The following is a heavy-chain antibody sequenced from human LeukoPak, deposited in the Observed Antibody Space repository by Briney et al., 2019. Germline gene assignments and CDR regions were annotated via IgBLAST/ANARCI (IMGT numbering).Heavy chain of an antibody. CDR3: ARGSSGSHTFDF. D-gene: IGHD1-26*01. CDR2: IFPKFGTS. Sequence: GASVKVSCKASGYTFTGYYIHWVRQAPGQGLEGMGWIFPKFGTSNYAQRFQGRVTITADESTNTAYMEMRSLRSDDTAVYSCARGSSGSHTFDFWGQGSLVTVSS. CDR1: GYTFTGYY. J-gene: IGHJ4*02. V-gene: IGHV1-69*13.